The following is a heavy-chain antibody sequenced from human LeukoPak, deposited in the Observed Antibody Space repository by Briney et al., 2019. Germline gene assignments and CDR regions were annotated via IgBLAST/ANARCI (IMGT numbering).Heavy chain of an antibody. J-gene: IGHJ4*02. D-gene: IGHD3-3*01. Sequence: PSETLSLTCTVSGGSISTYYWSWIRQPPGKGLEWIGYIYYSGSTNYNPSLKSRVTISVDTSKNQFSLKLSSVTAADTAVYYCVGWSATRIDYWGQGTLVTVSS. CDR3: VGWSATRIDY. V-gene: IGHV4-59*03. CDR2: IYYSGST. CDR1: GGSISTYY.